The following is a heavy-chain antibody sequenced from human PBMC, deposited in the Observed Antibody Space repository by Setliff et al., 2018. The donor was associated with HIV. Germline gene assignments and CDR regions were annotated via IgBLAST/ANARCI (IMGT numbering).Heavy chain of an antibody. CDR1: GDSISSSSYY. CDR2: ISYTGST. CDR3: ASGPGYGWGSYRLDY. J-gene: IGHJ4*02. D-gene: IGHD3-10*01. Sequence: SETLSLTCTVSGDSISSSSYYWGWIRQPPGKGLEWIGCISYTGSTYYTPSLKSRVTISLDTSKNQFSLNLSSVTAADTAVYYCASGPGYGWGSYRLDYWGQGNMVTGSS. V-gene: IGHV4-39*07.